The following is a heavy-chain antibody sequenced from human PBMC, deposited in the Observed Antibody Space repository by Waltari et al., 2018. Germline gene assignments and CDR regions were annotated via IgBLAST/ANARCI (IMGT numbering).Heavy chain of an antibody. J-gene: IGHJ4*02. D-gene: IGHD3-10*01. Sequence: QVQLVESGGGVVQPGRSLRLSCAASGFTFSSYALLWVRQAPGKGLEWVAVISYDGSNKYYADSVKGRFTISRDNSKNTLYLQMNSLRAEDTAVYYCARGDYGSGSYPLFWGQGTLVTVSS. V-gene: IGHV3-30*04. CDR1: GFTFSSYA. CDR2: ISYDGSNK. CDR3: ARGDYGSGSYPLF.